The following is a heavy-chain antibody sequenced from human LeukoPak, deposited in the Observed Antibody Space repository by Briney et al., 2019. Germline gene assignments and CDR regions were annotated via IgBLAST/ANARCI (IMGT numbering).Heavy chain of an antibody. CDR1: GFTFSDYE. D-gene: IGHD3-22*01. J-gene: IGHJ5*02. CDR2: ISWDGGST. Sequence: GGSLRLSCVASGFTFSDYEMNWVRQAPGKGLEWVPLISWDGGSTYYADSVKGRFTISRDNSKNSLYLQMNSLRAEDTALYYCAKDSSGYLGFDPWGQGTLVTVSS. CDR3: AKDSSGYLGFDP. V-gene: IGHV3-43D*03.